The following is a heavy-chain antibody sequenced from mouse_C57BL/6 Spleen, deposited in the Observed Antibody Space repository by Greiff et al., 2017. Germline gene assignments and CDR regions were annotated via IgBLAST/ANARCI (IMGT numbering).Heavy chain of an antibody. Sequence: QVQLKQSGAELVRPGASVTLSCKASGYTFTDYEMHWVKQTPVHGLEWIGAIDPETGGTAYNQKFKGKAILTADKSSSTAYMELRSLTSEDSAVYYCTGLLGGAMDYWGQGTSVTVSS. CDR1: GYTFTDYE. D-gene: IGHD2-3*01. CDR3: TGLLGGAMDY. V-gene: IGHV1-15*01. CDR2: IDPETGGT. J-gene: IGHJ4*01.